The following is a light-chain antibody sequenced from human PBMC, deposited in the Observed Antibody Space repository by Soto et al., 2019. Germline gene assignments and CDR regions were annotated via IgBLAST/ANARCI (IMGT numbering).Light chain of an antibody. Sequence: QSVLTQPASVSGSPGQSITISCTGTTSDFGFYNYVSWYQHHPGKAPNLLIYEVTNRHSGVSDRFSGSKSGNTASLTISGLQAEDEADYYCSSYTSSTDYVFGTGTKVTVL. CDR1: TSDFGFYNY. CDR3: SSYTSSTDYV. CDR2: EVT. J-gene: IGLJ1*01. V-gene: IGLV2-14*01.